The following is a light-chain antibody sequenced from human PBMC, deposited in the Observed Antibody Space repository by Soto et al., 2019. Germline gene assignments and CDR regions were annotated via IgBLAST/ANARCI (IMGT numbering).Light chain of an antibody. J-gene: IGLJ1*01. Sequence: QSVLTQPRSVSGYPGQSVTISCTGTSSDVGNYNFVSWFQQHPGKAPKLMIYDVTQRPSGVPDRFSGSKSGNTASLTISGLQAEDEADYYCCSFAGSFYVFGTGTKVTVL. CDR1: SSDVGNYNF. CDR3: CSFAGSFYV. CDR2: DVT. V-gene: IGLV2-11*01.